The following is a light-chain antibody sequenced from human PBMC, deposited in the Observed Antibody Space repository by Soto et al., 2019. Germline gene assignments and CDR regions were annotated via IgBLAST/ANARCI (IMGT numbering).Light chain of an antibody. CDR2: KAS. Sequence: DIQMTQSPSTLSGSVGDRVTITCRASQTISSWLAWYQQKPGKAPKLLIYKASTLKSGVPSRFSGSGSGTEFTLTISSLQPDDFATYYCQQYNSFPLSLGGGTKVDI. CDR1: QTISSW. V-gene: IGKV1-5*03. CDR3: QQYNSFPLS. J-gene: IGKJ4*01.